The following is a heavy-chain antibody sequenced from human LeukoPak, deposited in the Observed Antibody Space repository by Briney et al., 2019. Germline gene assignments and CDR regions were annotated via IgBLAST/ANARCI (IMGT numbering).Heavy chain of an antibody. CDR1: GYSFTSYW. J-gene: IGHJ4*02. D-gene: IGHD3-9*01. CDR2: IYPGDSDT. CDR3: ARSRITTRHFDWLTRGGGFDY. Sequence: GESLKISCKGSGYSFTSYWIGWVRQMPGKGLEWMGIIYPGDSDTRYSPSFQGQVTISADKSISTAYLQWSSLKASDTAMYYCARSRITTRHFDWLTRGGGFDYWGQGTLVTVSS. V-gene: IGHV5-51*01.